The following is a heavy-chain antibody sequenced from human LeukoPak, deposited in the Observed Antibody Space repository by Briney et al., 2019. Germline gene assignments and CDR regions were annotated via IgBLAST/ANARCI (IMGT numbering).Heavy chain of an antibody. CDR1: GGTFSSYA. Sequence: ASVKVSCKASGGTFSSYAISWVRQAPGQGLEWMGWINPNSGGTNYAQKFQGRVTMTRDTSISTAYMELSRLRSDDTAVYYCARAGVAGRDFDYWGQGTLVTVSS. J-gene: IGHJ4*02. V-gene: IGHV1-2*02. CDR3: ARAGVAGRDFDY. CDR2: INPNSGGT. D-gene: IGHD6-19*01.